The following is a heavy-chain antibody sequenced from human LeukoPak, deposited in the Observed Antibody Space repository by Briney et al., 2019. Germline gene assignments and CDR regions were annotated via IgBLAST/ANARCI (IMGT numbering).Heavy chain of an antibody. D-gene: IGHD2-15*01. Sequence: GGSLRLSCAASGFTFSSYAMHWVRQAPAKGLEWVAVISYDGSNKYYTNSVKGRFSISRDNSKNTLYLQMNSLRAEDTAVYYCAKDPGYCSGGSCYYFDYWGQGTLVTVSS. CDR2: ISYDGSNK. J-gene: IGHJ4*02. CDR1: GFTFSSYA. V-gene: IGHV3-30*18. CDR3: AKDPGYCSGGSCYYFDY.